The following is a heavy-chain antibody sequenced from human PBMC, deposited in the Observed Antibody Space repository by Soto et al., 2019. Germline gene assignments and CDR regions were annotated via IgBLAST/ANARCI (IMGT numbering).Heavy chain of an antibody. CDR3: TTKKLLGG. V-gene: IGHV3-49*04. CDR1: GFTFGVYA. D-gene: IGHD2-8*02. CDR2: IRSKAYGGTT. J-gene: IGHJ3*01. Sequence: SLTLSCTASGFTFGVYAMSWVRQAPGKGLECVGFIRSKAYGGTTEYAASVKGRFTISRDDSKSIAYLQLNSLKTEDTAVYYCTTKKLLGGWCEGTMVT.